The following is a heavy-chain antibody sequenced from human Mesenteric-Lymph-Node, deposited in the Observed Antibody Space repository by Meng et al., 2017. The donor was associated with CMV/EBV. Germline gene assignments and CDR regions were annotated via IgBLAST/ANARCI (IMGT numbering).Heavy chain of an antibody. CDR2: ISASGNSR. CDR1: EFPFSNYP. CDR3: AGGGPAIFSPFDP. D-gene: IGHD3-16*01. V-gene: IGHV3-23*01. J-gene: IGHJ5*02. Sequence: GESLKISCATSEFPFSNYPMSWVRQAPGMGLEWVAGISASGNSRYDADSVRGRFTISRDNSKSTLYLEMKSLRVEDSAVYYCAGGGPAIFSPFDPWGRGTLVTVSS.